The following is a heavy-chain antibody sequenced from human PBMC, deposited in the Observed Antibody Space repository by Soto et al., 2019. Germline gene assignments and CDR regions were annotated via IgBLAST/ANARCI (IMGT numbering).Heavy chain of an antibody. V-gene: IGHV3-30*18. CDR2: ISYDGSDK. CDR1: GFTFSNYG. CDR3: ANGRRYSYVSVYLDV. J-gene: IGHJ6*02. D-gene: IGHD5-18*01. Sequence: QVQLVESGGGVVQPGRSLRLSCAASGFTFSNYGMHWVRQAPGKGLEWVAVISYDGSDKYYADSVKGGFTISRDNSKNTVYLQVNSMRGEDTAVYYCANGRRYSYVSVYLDVRGQGTTVTVSS.